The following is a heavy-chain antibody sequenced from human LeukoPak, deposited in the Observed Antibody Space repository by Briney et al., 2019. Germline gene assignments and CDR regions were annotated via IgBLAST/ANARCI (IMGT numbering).Heavy chain of an antibody. CDR3: ARQGSGYSPTYYYYMDV. J-gene: IGHJ6*03. D-gene: IGHD5-18*01. V-gene: IGHV5-51*01. CDR2: IYPGDSNT. Sequence: GESLKISCQASGYNFASYWIAWVRQMPGKGLEWMGIIYPGDSNTRYSPSFQGQVTISADKSISTAYLQWSSLKASDTAMYYCARQGSGYSPTYYYYMDVWGKGTTVTISS. CDR1: GYNFASYW.